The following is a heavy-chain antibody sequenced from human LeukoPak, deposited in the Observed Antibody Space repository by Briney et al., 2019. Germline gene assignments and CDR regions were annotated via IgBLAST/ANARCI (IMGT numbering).Heavy chain of an antibody. V-gene: IGHV1-8*01. CDR1: GYTFTSYD. CDR2: MNPSSGNT. D-gene: IGHD3-3*01. Sequence: ASVKVSCKASGYTFTSYDINWVRQATGQGLEWMGWMNPSSGNTGYAQKFQGRVTMTRNTSISTAYMELSSLRSEDTAVYYCARGPAVLRFLEWSDVWGQGTTVTVSS. CDR3: ARGPAVLRFLEWSDV. J-gene: IGHJ6*02.